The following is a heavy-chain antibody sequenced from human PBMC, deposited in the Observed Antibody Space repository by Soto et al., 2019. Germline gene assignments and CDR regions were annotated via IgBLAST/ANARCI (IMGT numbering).Heavy chain of an antibody. CDR3: ARDDPGYSSSWHNWFDP. D-gene: IGHD6-13*01. V-gene: IGHV3-48*02. J-gene: IGHJ5*02. CDR2: ISSSSSTI. Sequence: GGSLRLSCAASGFTFSSYSMNWVRQAPGKGLEWVSYISSSSSTIYYADSVKGRFTISRDNAKNSLYLQMNSLRDEDTAVYYCARDDPGYSSSWHNWFDPWGQGTLVTVSS. CDR1: GFTFSSYS.